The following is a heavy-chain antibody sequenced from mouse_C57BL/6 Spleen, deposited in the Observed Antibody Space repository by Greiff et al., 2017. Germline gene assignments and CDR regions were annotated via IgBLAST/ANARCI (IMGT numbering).Heavy chain of an antibody. J-gene: IGHJ4*01. D-gene: IGHD2-5*01. CDR2: IWSDGST. Sequence: QVQLKESGPGLVAPSQSLSITCTVSGFSLTSYGVHWVRQPPGKGLEWLVVIWSDGSTTYNSALKSRLSISKDNSKSQVFLKMNSLQTDDTAMYYCARHSNYEEYYAMDYWGQGTSVTVSS. V-gene: IGHV2-6-1*01. CDR1: GFSLTSYG. CDR3: ARHSNYEEYYAMDY.